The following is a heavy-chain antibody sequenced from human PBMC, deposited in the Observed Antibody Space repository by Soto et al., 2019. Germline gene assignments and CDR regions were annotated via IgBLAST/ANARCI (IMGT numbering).Heavy chain of an antibody. CDR2: IYYSGST. J-gene: IGHJ5*02. D-gene: IGHD3-9*01. Sequence: SETLSLTCTVSGGSLSSYYWSWIRQPPGKGLEWIGYIYYSGSTNYNPSLKSRVTISVDTSKSQFSLKLSSVTAADTAVYYCASTKTYYDILSGYSPHNWFDPWGQGTLVTVS. V-gene: IGHV4-59*01. CDR1: GGSLSSYY. CDR3: ASTKTYYDILSGYSPHNWFDP.